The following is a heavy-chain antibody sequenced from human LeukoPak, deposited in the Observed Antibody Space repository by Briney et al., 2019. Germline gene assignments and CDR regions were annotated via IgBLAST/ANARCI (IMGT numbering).Heavy chain of an antibody. CDR3: TTAVSGTYSYFDY. V-gene: IGHV3-15*01. CDR2: IKSKTAGGTT. CDR1: GFTFSNAW. D-gene: IGHD3-10*01. Sequence: PGGSLRLSCAASGFTFSNAWMSWVRQAPGKGLEWVGRIKSKTAGGTTDYAAPVKGRFTISRDDSKNTLYVQMNSLKTEDTAVYYCTTAVSGTYSYFDYWGQGTLVTVSS. J-gene: IGHJ4*02.